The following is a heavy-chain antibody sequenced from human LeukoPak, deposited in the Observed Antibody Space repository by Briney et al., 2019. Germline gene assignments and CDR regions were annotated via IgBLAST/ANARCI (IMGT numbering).Heavy chain of an antibody. D-gene: IGHD6-19*01. J-gene: IGHJ4*02. V-gene: IGHV4-38-2*02. CDR3: ARDQLVAGGRSFDY. Sequence: SETLSLTCAVSGYSISTGYYWGWIRQTPGKGLEWIGSIYHSGSTYYNPSLKSRVTISVDTSNNQFSLKLSSVTAAGTAVYYCARDQLVAGGRSFDYWGQGALVTVSS. CDR1: GYSISTGYY. CDR2: IYHSGST.